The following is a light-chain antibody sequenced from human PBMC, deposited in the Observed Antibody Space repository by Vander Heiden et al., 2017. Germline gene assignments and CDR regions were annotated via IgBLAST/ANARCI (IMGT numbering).Light chain of an antibody. V-gene: IGKV1-39*01. CDR2: AAS. CDR3: QQSDSTPLT. Sequence: DIQMTQSPSSLSASVGDRVTITCRASQNISSYLNWYQQKPGKAPKVLIYAASTLQSGVPSRFSGSGSGTDFTLTISSLQPEDFATYYCQQSDSTPLTFGQGTKLEIK. CDR1: QNISSY. J-gene: IGKJ2*01.